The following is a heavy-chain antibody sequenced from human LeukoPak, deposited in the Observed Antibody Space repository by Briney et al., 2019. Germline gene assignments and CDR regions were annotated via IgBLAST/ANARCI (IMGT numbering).Heavy chain of an antibody. CDR3: AGYREYWDWHFDL. J-gene: IGHJ2*01. CDR1: GGSFSGYY. D-gene: IGHD2-8*02. V-gene: IGHV4-34*01. CDR2: INHSGST. Sequence: SETLSLTCAVYGGSFSGYYWSWIRQPTGKGLEWIGEINHSGSTNYNPSLKSRVTISVDTSKNQFSLKLSSVSAADTAVYYCAGYREYWDWHFDLWGRGAPVTVSP.